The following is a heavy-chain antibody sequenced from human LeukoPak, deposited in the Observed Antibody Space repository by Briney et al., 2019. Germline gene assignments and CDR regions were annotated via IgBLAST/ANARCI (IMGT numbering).Heavy chain of an antibody. D-gene: IGHD2-15*01. V-gene: IGHV4-34*01. CDR2: INHSGST. J-gene: IGHJ4*02. CDR1: GGSFSGYY. Sequence: PSETLSLTCAVYGGSFSGYYWSWIRQPPGKGLEWIGEINHSGSTNYNPSLKSRVTISVDTSKNQFSLKLSSVTAADTAVYYCARCPPRYCSGGSCYNDYWGQGTLVTVSS. CDR3: ARCPPRYCSGGSCYNDY.